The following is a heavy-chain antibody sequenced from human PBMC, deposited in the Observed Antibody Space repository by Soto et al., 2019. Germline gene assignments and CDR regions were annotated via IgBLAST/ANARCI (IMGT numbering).Heavy chain of an antibody. D-gene: IGHD4-17*01. CDR1: GGSISSGGYY. Sequence: KTSETLSLTCTVSGGSISSGGYYWSWIRQHPGKGLEWIGYIYYSGSTYYNPSLKSRVTISVDTSKNQFSLKLSSVTAADTAVYYCARTTVTTFSSLYYYYGMDVWGQGTTVTVSS. J-gene: IGHJ6*02. V-gene: IGHV4-31*03. CDR3: ARTTVTTFSSLYYYYGMDV. CDR2: IYYSGST.